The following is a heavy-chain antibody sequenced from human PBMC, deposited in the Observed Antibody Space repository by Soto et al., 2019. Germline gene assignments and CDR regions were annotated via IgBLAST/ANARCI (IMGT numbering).Heavy chain of an antibody. D-gene: IGHD3-3*01. V-gene: IGHV3-74*01. CDR3: AREADLDY. J-gene: IGHJ4*02. CDR1: GFTFSTYW. Sequence: EVQLVESGGGLVQPGGSLRLSCAASGFTFSTYWMHWVRQAPGKGLVWVSRINSDGSSTTYADSVKGRFTISRDNAKKTLYLQMNRLRAEDTALYYCAREADLDYWGQGTLVTVSS. CDR2: INSDGSST.